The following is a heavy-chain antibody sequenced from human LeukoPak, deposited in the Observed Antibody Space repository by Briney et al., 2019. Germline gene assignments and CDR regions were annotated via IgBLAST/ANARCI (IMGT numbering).Heavy chain of an antibody. D-gene: IGHD2-2*01. CDR3: ARPLVPAAWRWFDP. CDR2: IYDSGST. V-gene: IGHV4-39*02. Sequence: SETLSLTCTVSGGSIRSSYYYWGWIRQPPGKGLEWIGSIYDSGSTYYNPSLKSRLTISVDTSKNHFSLKLSSVTAADTAVYYCARPLVPAAWRWFDPWGQGTLVTVSS. CDR1: GGSIRSSYYY. J-gene: IGHJ5*02.